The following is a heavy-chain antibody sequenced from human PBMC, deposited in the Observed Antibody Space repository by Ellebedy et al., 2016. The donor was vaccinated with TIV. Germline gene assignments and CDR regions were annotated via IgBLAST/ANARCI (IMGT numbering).Heavy chain of an antibody. J-gene: IGHJ6*03. V-gene: IGHV3-11*01. CDR3: ARLRDCRGTSCYTGAFYYYMDV. CDR1: GFSFSDFY. D-gene: IGHD2-2*02. CDR2: ISGRGSTT. Sequence: GESLKISXAASGFSFSDFYMSWIRRAPGKGLEWVSYISGRGSTTSYADSVKGRFTISRDNAKNSIYLQLSSLRDDDTAVYYCARLRDCRGTSCYTGAFYYYMDVWGRGTTVTVSS.